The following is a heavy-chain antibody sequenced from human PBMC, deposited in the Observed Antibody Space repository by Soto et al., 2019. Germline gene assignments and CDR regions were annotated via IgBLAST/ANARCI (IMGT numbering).Heavy chain of an antibody. D-gene: IGHD6-19*01. Sequence: PGGSLRLSCAASGFTFSSYAMSWVRQAPGKGLEWVSAISGSGGSTYYADSVKGRFTISRDNSKSTLYLQMNSLSAEDTAVYYCAKDLLGIAVAGIETDYWGQGTLVTVSS. CDR2: ISGSGGST. V-gene: IGHV3-23*01. CDR1: GFTFSSYA. J-gene: IGHJ4*02. CDR3: AKDLLGIAVAGIETDY.